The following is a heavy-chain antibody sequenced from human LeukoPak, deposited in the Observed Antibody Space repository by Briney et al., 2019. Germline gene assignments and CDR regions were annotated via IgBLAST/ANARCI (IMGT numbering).Heavy chain of an antibody. J-gene: IGHJ5*02. V-gene: IGHV3-7*01. Sequence: GGSLRLSCAASGYTFSSYWMSRVRQAPGKGLEWVANIKQDGSEKYYVDSVKGRFTISRDNAKNSLYLQMNSLRAEDTAVYYCARDSSNYERWFDPWGQGTLVTVSS. CDR2: IKQDGSEK. CDR1: GYTFSSYW. CDR3: ARDSSNYERWFDP. D-gene: IGHD4-11*01.